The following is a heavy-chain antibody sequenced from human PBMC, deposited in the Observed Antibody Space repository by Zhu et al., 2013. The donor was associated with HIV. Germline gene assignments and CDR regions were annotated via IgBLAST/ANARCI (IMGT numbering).Heavy chain of an antibody. Sequence: QVQLVQSGAEVKKPGSSVKVSCKASGGTFNSYAISWVRQAPGQGLEWMGGIIPMFGTANYAQKFQGRVTITADESTSTAYMQLSSLRSEDTAVYYCARDHNSGYYSYFDYWGQGTLVTVSS. CDR3: ARDHNSGYYSYFDY. D-gene: IGHD3-22*01. CDR1: GGTFNSYA. J-gene: IGHJ4*02. V-gene: IGHV1-69*01. CDR2: IIPMFGTA.